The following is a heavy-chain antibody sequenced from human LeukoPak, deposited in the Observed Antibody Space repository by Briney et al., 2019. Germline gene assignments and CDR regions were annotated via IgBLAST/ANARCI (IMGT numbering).Heavy chain of an antibody. CDR3: ARELGNAGNGAFDI. CDR1: GGTFSSYA. V-gene: IGHV1-69*04. J-gene: IGHJ3*02. CDR2: IIPILGIA. Sequence: GASVKVSCKASGGTFSSYAISWVRQAPGQGLEWMGRIIPILGIANYAQKFQGRVTITADKSTSTAYMELRSLRSDDTAVYYCARELGNAGNGAFDIWGQGTMVTVSS. D-gene: IGHD1-1*01.